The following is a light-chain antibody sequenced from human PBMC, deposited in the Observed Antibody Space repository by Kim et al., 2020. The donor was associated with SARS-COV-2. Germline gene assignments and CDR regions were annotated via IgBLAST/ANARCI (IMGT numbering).Light chain of an antibody. CDR2: KIS. CDR3: MQTTHWPYT. J-gene: IGKJ2*01. CDR1: QRLVHSDGRTY. V-gene: IGKV2-30*02. Sequence: QPASISCRSKQRLVHSDGRTYLNWFHQRPGQSPRRLIYKISTRDSGVPDRFSGSGSGTDFTLEISRVEAEDVGIYYCMQTTHWPYTFGQGTKLEI.